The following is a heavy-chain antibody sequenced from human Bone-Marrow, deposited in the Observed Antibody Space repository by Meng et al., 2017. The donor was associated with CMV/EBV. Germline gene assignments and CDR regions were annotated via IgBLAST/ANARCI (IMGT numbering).Heavy chain of an antibody. D-gene: IGHD6-19*01. CDR1: GGSISSYY. Sequence: GSLRLSCTVSGGSISSYYWSWIRQPPGKGLEWIGYIYYSGSTNYNPSLKSRVTISVDTSKNQFSLKLSSVTAADTAVYYCARQSAVAGTNYYYGMDVWGQGTTVTVAS. V-gene: IGHV4-59*08. CDR2: IYYSGST. CDR3: ARQSAVAGTNYYYGMDV. J-gene: IGHJ6*02.